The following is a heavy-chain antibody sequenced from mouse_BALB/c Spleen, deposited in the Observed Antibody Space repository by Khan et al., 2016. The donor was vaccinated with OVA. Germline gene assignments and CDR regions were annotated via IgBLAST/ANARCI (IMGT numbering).Heavy chain of an antibody. CDR2: IWSDGKT. Sequence: VQLKESGPGLVAPSQSLSITCTVSGFSLTSYGVHWVRQPPGKGLEWLVVIWSDGKTTYNSTLKSRLSISKDNSKSQVFLKMNSLQTDDTAMYXCARNSHMITTVVDYWGQGTSVTVSS. CDR3: ARNSHMITTVVDY. J-gene: IGHJ4*01. V-gene: IGHV2-6*02. CDR1: GFSLTSYG. D-gene: IGHD2-4*01.